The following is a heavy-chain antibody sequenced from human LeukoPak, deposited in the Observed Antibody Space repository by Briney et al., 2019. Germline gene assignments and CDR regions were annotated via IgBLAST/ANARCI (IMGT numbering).Heavy chain of an antibody. J-gene: IGHJ4*02. V-gene: IGHV3-48*01. CDR2: ISSSSSTI. CDR1: GFTSSSYS. CDR3: ATQARRGMYYFDY. Sequence: GGSLRLSCAASGFTSSSYSMNWVRQAPGKGLEWVSYISSSSSTIYYADSVKGRFTISRDNSKNTLYLQMNSLRAEDTAVYYCATQARRGMYYFDYWGQGTLVTVSS. D-gene: IGHD6-6*01.